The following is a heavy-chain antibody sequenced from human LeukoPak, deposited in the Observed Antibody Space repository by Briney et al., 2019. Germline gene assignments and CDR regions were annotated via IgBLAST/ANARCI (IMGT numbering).Heavy chain of an antibody. D-gene: IGHD5-18*01. V-gene: IGHV4-4*07. J-gene: IGHJ4*02. CDR2: VYASGTT. CDR1: GVSINPYY. Sequence: SETLSLTCSVSGVSINPYYWSWIRQSAGKGLEWIGRVYASGTTNYHPSLNGRVTLSVDMSKNHFSLRLSSVTAADTAVYYCARDQGYTYGQTHYFDLWGQGILVT. CDR3: ARDQGYTYGQTHYFDL.